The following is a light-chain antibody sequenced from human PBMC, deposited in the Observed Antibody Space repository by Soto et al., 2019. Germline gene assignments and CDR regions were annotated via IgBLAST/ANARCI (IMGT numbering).Light chain of an antibody. V-gene: IGKV3-20*01. CDR2: GAS. J-gene: IGKJ4*01. CDR1: QSVSSSY. CDR3: QQYGSFSLT. Sequence: EIVLTQSPGTLSLSPGERATLSCRASQSVSSSYLAWYQQKPGQAPRLLIYGASSSATGIPDRFSGSGSGTDFTLTISRLEPEDFAVYYCQQYGSFSLTFGGGTKVEIK.